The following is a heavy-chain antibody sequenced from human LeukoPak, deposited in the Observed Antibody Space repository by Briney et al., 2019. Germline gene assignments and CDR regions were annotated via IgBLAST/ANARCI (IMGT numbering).Heavy chain of an antibody. V-gene: IGHV3-23*01. CDR3: AKRSTQTTPSNYIYSYMDV. J-gene: IGHJ6*03. Sequence: GGSLRLSCAASGFTFYNYAMTWVRQAPGRGLEWVAAMSANGDTTYYADSVRGRSTISRDNFKNTLYLEMNSLRAEDTAVYYCAKRSTQTTPSNYIYSYMDVWGKGTTVTVS. CDR2: MSANGDTT. D-gene: IGHD4-11*01. CDR1: GFTFYNYA.